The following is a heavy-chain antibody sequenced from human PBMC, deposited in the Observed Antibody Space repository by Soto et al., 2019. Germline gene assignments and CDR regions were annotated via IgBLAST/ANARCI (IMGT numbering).Heavy chain of an antibody. J-gene: IGHJ4*02. D-gene: IGHD3-22*01. V-gene: IGHV4-39*01. CDR2: IYYSGST. CDR3: ARLLLDSSGYYYDYFDY. Sequence: SETLSLTCTVSGGSIISSSYYCVWIRQPPWKGLEWIGSIYYSGSTYYNPSLKSRVTISVDTSKNQFSLKLSSVTAADTAVYYCARLLLDSSGYYYDYFDYWGQGTLVTVSS. CDR1: GGSIISSSYY.